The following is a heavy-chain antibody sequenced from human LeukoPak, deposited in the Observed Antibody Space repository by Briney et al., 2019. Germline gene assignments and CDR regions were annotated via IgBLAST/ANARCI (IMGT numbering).Heavy chain of an antibody. J-gene: IGHJ6*04. V-gene: IGHV6-1*01. CDR1: GDSVSSNSAA. CDR3: ARGIAAAGTIYYYGMDV. Sequence: SQILSLTCAISGDSVSSNSAAWNWIRQSPSRGLEWLGRTYYRSKWYNDYAVSVKSRITINPDTSKNQFSLQLNSVTPEDTAVYYCARGIAAAGTIYYYGMDVWGKGTTVTVSS. CDR2: TYYRSKWYN. D-gene: IGHD6-13*01.